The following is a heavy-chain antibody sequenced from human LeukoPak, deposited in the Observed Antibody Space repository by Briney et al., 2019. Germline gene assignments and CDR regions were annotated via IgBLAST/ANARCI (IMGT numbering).Heavy chain of an antibody. D-gene: IGHD3-22*01. CDR1: GFTFSTYA. J-gene: IGHJ4*02. Sequence: GGSLRLSCAASGFTFSTYAMTWVRQAPGKGLEWVSDISGTGGRTYYADSVKGRFTISRDNSKNTVDLLMNSLRAEDTAIYYCARDVPYYYDSSGYYSPFDCWGQGTPVTVSS. CDR2: ISGTGGRT. CDR3: ARDVPYYYDSSGYYSPFDC. V-gene: IGHV3-23*01.